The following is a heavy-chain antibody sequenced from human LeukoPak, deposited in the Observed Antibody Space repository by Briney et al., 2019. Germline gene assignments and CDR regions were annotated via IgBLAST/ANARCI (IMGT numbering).Heavy chain of an antibody. CDR1: GGSISSYY. Sequence: SGTLSLTCTVSGGSISSYYWTWIRQPPGKGLEWIGYIYFSGSTNYNPSLKSRVTISVDTSKKQFSLKLSSVTAADTAMYYCARGAYFTMVRGVLNNWFDPWGQGTLVTVSS. J-gene: IGHJ5*02. V-gene: IGHV4-59*01. CDR2: IYFSGST. CDR3: ARGAYFTMVRGVLNNWFDP. D-gene: IGHD3-10*01.